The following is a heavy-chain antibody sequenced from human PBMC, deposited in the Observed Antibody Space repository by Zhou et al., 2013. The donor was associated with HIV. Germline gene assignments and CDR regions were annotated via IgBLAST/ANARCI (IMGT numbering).Heavy chain of an antibody. Sequence: QVQLVQSGAEVKKPGASVKVSCKSSGYTFTDYFMYWVRQAPGQGLEWLGGTIPIFQTPKYAQNFEDRLTITRDDSSSISYMELSSLTSEDTATYYCVRIACSGGSCYSDYWGQGTLVTVSS. D-gene: IGHD2-15*01. CDR2: TIPIFQTP. CDR3: VRIACSGGSCYSDY. CDR1: GYTFTDYF. V-gene: IGHV1-69*01. J-gene: IGHJ4*02.